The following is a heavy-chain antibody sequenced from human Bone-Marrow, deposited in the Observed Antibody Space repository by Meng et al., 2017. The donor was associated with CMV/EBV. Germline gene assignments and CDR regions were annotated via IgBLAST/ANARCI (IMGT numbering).Heavy chain of an antibody. V-gene: IGHV3-30*04. CDR2: IWYDGSEK. J-gene: IGHJ6*02. CDR3: ARPYSWEFPAFYYYGMDV. Sequence: GESLKISCAASGFTFNNYAMLWVRQAPGRGLEWVAIIWYDGSEKYYADSVKGRCTISRDNSKNTLYLQMSSLRAEDTAAYYCARPYSWEFPAFYYYGMDVWGQGTTVTVSS. CDR1: GFTFNNYA. D-gene: IGHD1-26*01.